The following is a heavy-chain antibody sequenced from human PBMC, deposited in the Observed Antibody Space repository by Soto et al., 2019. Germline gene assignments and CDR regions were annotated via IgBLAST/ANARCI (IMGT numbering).Heavy chain of an antibody. CDR3: ARDPEIPRRWELLLNGMDV. V-gene: IGHV3-30-3*01. CDR2: ISYDGSNK. CDR1: GFTFSSYA. Sequence: GGSLRLSCASSGFTFSSYAMHLVRQAPGKGLEWVAVISYDGSNKYYADSVKGRFTISRDNSKNTLYLQMNSLRAEDTAVYYCARDPEIPRRWELLLNGMDVWGQGTTVTVSS. J-gene: IGHJ6*02. D-gene: IGHD1-26*01.